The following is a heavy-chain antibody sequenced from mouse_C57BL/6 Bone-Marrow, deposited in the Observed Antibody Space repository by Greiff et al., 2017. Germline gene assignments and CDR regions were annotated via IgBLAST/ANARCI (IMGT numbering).Heavy chain of an antibody. CDR2: ISNGGGST. CDR3: ARREVNRYYFDY. J-gene: IGHJ2*01. D-gene: IGHD2-1*01. V-gene: IGHV5-12*01. Sequence: EVQGVESGGGLVQPGGSLKLSCAASGFTFSDYYMYWVRQTPEKRLEWVAYISNGGGSTYYPDTVKGRFTISGDNAKNTLYLQMSRLKSEDTAMYYCARREVNRYYFDYWGQGTTLTVSS. CDR1: GFTFSDYY.